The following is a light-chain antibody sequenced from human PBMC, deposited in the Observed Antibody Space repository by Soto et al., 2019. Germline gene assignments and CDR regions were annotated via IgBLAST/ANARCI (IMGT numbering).Light chain of an antibody. V-gene: IGKV1-33*01. J-gene: IGKJ2*01. CDR2: DAS. CDR3: QQYDDPPYT. CDR1: QDIHVL. Sequence: DIQLTQSPSFLWASEGDRVTIAVRASQDIHVLLAWYQHKPSKAPKLLIYDASNLERGVTSSFSGSGSGTDFSLTVDSLQPQDPATYYCQQYDDPPYTFGQGTKVDIK.